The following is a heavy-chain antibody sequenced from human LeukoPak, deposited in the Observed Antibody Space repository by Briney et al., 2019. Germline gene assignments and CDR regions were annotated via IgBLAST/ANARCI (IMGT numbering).Heavy chain of an antibody. CDR3: ARDRVVVAATQAGRFDP. J-gene: IGHJ5*02. CDR2: INHSGSN. CDR1: GGSFSGYY. Sequence: SETLSLTCAVYGGSFSGYYWSWIRQPPGKWLEWIGEINHSGSNNYNPSLKSRVTISVDTSKNQFSLKLSSVTAADTAVYYCARDRVVVAATQAGRFDPWGQGTLVTVSS. D-gene: IGHD2-15*01. V-gene: IGHV4-34*01.